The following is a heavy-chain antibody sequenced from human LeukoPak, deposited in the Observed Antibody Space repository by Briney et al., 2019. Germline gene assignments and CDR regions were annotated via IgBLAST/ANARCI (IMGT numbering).Heavy chain of an antibody. CDR3: ARGPYYYDSSGYYPN. J-gene: IGHJ4*02. Sequence: SETLSLTCTISGGSISSSNDYWGWIRQPPGKGVEWIGTIYYSGSTNYNPSLKSRVTISVDTSKNQFSLKLSSVTAADTAVYYCARGPYYYDSSGYYPNWGQGTLVTVSS. D-gene: IGHD3-22*01. V-gene: IGHV4-39*07. CDR1: GGSISSSNDY. CDR2: IYYSGST.